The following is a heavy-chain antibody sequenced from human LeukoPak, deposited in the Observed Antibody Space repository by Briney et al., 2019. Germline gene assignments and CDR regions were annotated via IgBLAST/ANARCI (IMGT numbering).Heavy chain of an antibody. CDR2: ISYDGSNK. J-gene: IGHJ5*02. CDR1: GFTFSSYA. Sequence: GRSLRLSCAASGFTFSSYAMHWVRQAPGKGLEWVAVISYDGSNKYYADSVKGRFTISRDNSKNTLYLQMNSLRAEDTAVYYCANAEGVRGVIITGYNWFDPWGQGTLVTVSS. CDR3: ANAEGVRGVIITGYNWFDP. D-gene: IGHD3-10*01. V-gene: IGHV3-30*04.